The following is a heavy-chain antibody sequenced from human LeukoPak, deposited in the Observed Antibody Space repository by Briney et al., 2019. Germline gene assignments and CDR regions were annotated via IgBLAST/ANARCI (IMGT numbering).Heavy chain of an antibody. J-gene: IGHJ4*02. V-gene: IGHV4-34*01. CDR1: GGSFGGYY. Sequence: SETLSLTCAAYGGSFGGYYWSWIRNPPRKGLEWIGEINHSGSTNYNPSLYSRVTVTVDTYKNQFSLKLSSVTAADTAVYYCARRALGYCSGGSCYSSYYFDYWGQGTLVTVSS. CDR3: ARRALGYCSGGSCYSSYYFDY. CDR2: INHSGST. D-gene: IGHD2-15*01.